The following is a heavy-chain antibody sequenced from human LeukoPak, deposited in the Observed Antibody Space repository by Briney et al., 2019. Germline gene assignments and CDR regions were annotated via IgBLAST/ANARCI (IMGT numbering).Heavy chain of an antibody. D-gene: IGHD3-10*01. CDR3: AKDPKAGGSGEKKY. CDR1: GFTFSSYA. Sequence: GGSLRLSCAASGFTFSSYAMSWVRQAPGKGLEWVSAISGSGGSTYYADSVKGRFTISRDNSKNTLYLQMNSLRAEDTAVYCCAKDPKAGGSGEKKYWGQGTLVTVSS. V-gene: IGHV3-23*01. CDR2: ISGSGGST. J-gene: IGHJ4*02.